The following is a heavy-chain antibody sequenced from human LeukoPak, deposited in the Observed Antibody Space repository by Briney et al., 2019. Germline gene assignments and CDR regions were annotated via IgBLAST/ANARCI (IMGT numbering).Heavy chain of an antibody. CDR3: ARQGGELEWLFSDAFDI. J-gene: IGHJ3*02. CDR2: IYHSGST. Sequence: SETLSLTCAVSGYSISSGYYWGWIRQPPGKGLEWIGSIYHSGSTYYNPSLKSRVTISVDTSKNQFSLKLSCVTAADTAVYYCARQGGELEWLFSDAFDIWGQGTMVTVSS. CDR1: GYSISSGYY. V-gene: IGHV4-38-2*01. D-gene: IGHD3-3*01.